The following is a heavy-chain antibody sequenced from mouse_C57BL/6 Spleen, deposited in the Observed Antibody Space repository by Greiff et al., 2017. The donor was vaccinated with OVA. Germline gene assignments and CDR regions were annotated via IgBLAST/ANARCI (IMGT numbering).Heavy chain of an antibody. CDR3: GLSSYYAMDY. Sequence: QVQLQQSGPGLVQPSQSLSITCTVSGFSLTSYGVHWVRQSPGKGLEWLGVIWSGGSTDYNAAFISRLSISKDNSKSQVFFKMNSLQADDTAIYYCGLSSYYAMDYWGQGTSVTVSS. CDR1: GFSLTSYG. V-gene: IGHV2-2*01. J-gene: IGHJ4*01. D-gene: IGHD1-1*01. CDR2: IWSGGST.